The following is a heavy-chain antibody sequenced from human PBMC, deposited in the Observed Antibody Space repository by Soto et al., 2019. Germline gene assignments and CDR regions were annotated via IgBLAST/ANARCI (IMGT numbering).Heavy chain of an antibody. CDR1: GFKVDDDA. CDR2: FNRNGGGI. Sequence: GGSLRLSWTASGFKVDDDAVNWVRQPPGKGLEWVSDFNRNGGGIDYVDSVKGRFTVSRDNARNSLYLQMNSLRAEDTAVYYCARDLSWGSNWYYYMDVWGKGTTVTVS. V-gene: IGHV3-20*04. J-gene: IGHJ6*03. D-gene: IGHD7-27*01. CDR3: ARDLSWGSNWYYYMDV.